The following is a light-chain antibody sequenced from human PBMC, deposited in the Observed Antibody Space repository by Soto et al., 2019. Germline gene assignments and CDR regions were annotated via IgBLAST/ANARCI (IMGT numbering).Light chain of an antibody. CDR2: DAS. V-gene: IGKV3-15*01. J-gene: IGKJ1*01. Sequence: EIVLTQSPGTLSLSPGERATLSCRASQSVSSSYLAWYQQKPGQAPRLLIYDASTRATGIPARFSGSGSGTEFTLTISSLQSEDFAVFSCQQYFDWPQSFGQGTKV. CDR1: QSVSSSY. CDR3: QQYFDWPQS.